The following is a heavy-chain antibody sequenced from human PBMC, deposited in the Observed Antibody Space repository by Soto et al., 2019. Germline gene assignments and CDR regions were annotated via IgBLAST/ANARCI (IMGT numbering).Heavy chain of an antibody. V-gene: IGHV4-39*01. CDR2: IYYSGST. D-gene: IGHD2-8*01. CDR1: GGSISSSSYY. Sequence: SDTLSLTCTVSGGSISSSSYYWGWIRQPPGKGLEWIGSIYYSGSTYYNPSLKSRVTISVDTSKNQFSLKLSSVTAADTAVYYCATPLYCTNGVCQFDYWGQGTLVTVSS. CDR3: ATPLYCTNGVCQFDY. J-gene: IGHJ4*02.